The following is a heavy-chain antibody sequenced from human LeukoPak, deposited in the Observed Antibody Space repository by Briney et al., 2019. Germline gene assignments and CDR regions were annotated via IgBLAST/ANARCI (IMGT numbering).Heavy chain of an antibody. V-gene: IGHV1-2*02. CDR2: INPNSGDT. CDR3: ARDCSGSSCYWIH. J-gene: IGHJ4*02. D-gene: IGHD2-15*01. CDR1: GYTFTGYY. Sequence: ASVKVSCKASGYTFTGYYMHWVRQAPGQGLEWMGWINPNSGDTKYSQKFQGRVTMTTDTSTSTAYMEMRSLRSDDTAVYYCARDCSGSSCYWIHWGQGTLVTVSS.